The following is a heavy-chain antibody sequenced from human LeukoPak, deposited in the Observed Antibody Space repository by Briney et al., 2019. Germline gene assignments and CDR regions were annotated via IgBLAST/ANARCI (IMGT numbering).Heavy chain of an antibody. CDR2: INPNSGGT. V-gene: IGHV1-2*02. CDR1: GYTFTGYY. CDR3: ARADPIAYYYYYYMDV. D-gene: IGHD2/OR15-2a*01. Sequence: GASVKVSCKASGYTFTGYYMHWVRQAPGQGLEWMGWINPNSGGTNYAQEFQGRVTMTRDTSISTAYMELSRLRSDDTAVYYCARADPIAYYYYYYMDVWGKGTTVTVSS. J-gene: IGHJ6*03.